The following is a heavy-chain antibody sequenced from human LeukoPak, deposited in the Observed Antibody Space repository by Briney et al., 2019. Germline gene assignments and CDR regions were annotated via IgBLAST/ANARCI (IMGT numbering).Heavy chain of an antibody. D-gene: IGHD2-2*01. CDR1: GGSIGYYY. Sequence: SETLSLTCNVTGGSIGYYYWTWIRQPPGKGLEWIGHISYSGSTNYNPSLKSRVTISVDTSKNQFSLNLSSVTAADTAVYYCASHNIRPDAYIVVVPAAYFDYWGQGTLVTVSS. CDR2: ISYSGST. J-gene: IGHJ4*02. V-gene: IGHV4-59*01. CDR3: ASHNIRPDAYIVVVPAAYFDY.